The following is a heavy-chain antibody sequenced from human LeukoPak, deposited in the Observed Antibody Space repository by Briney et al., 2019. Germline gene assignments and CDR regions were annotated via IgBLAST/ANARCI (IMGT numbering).Heavy chain of an antibody. V-gene: IGHV3-23*01. Sequence: GSLRLSCVASGFTFSNYAMSWVRRAPGKGLEWVSAITGSGTNRYYASSLKGRFTTSRDNSNNTVFLQMNSLRHEDTAIYYCVIWGDYDVLTGYYVPDYWGQGTLVTVAS. CDR1: GFTFSNYA. CDR3: VIWGDYDVLTGYYVPDY. D-gene: IGHD3-9*01. J-gene: IGHJ4*02. CDR2: ITGSGTNR.